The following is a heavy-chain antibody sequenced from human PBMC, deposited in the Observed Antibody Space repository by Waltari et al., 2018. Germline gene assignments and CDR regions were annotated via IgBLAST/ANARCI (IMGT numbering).Heavy chain of an antibody. D-gene: IGHD5-18*01. Sequence: EVQLLESGGGFVHPGGSLKLSCATSGFTFNNYAMAWVRQAPGKGREWVSPSFTTGSTYYADSVKGRFSVSRDSSTNTLHLQMNGLRDEDTALYYCARVARVAPRTRVTWYFEFWGRGALVTVSS. CDR1: GFTFNNYA. CDR2: SFTTGST. J-gene: IGHJ4*01. CDR3: ARVARVAPRTRVTWYFEF. V-gene: IGHV3-23*01.